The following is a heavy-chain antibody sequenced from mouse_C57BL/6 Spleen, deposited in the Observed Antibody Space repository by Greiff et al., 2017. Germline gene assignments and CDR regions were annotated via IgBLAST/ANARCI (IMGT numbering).Heavy chain of an antibody. V-gene: IGHV1-15*01. CDR3: TRLMGTNLYFDY. J-gene: IGHJ2*01. CDR2: IDPETGGT. D-gene: IGHD2-2*01. CDR1: GYTFTDYE. Sequence: QVQLQQSGAELVRPGASVTLSCKASGYTFTDYEMHWVKQTPVHGLEWIGAIDPETGGTAYNQKFKGKAILTADKSSSTAYMELRSLTSEDSAVYYCTRLMGTNLYFDYWGQGTTLTVSS.